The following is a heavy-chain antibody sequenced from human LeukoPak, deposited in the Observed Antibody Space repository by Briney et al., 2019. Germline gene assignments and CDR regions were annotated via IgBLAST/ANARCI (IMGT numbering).Heavy chain of an antibody. CDR2: IYYSGST. CDR1: GGSISSYY. D-gene: IGHD6-13*01. Sequence: SETLSLTCTVSGGSISSYYWSWIRQPPGKGLEWIGYIYYSGSTNYNPSLKSRVTISVDTSKNQFSLKLSSVTAADTAVYYCARNAGGYSSSCYPLALDYWGQGTLVTVSS. CDR3: ARNAGGYSSSCYPLALDY. J-gene: IGHJ4*02. V-gene: IGHV4-59*01.